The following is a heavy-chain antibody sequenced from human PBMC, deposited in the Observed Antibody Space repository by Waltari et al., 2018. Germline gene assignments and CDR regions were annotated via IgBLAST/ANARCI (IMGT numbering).Heavy chain of an antibody. Sequence: QLQLQESGPGLVKPSETLSLPCTAPGGSIIRSNEYWGWIRQPPGKGLEWIGNIYFRGSTDYNPSLVSRVTISIDTSKNQFFLRLTSVTAVDTALYYCARRGTVSETGAFDMWGQGTVVTVSS. J-gene: IGHJ3*02. CDR2: IYFRGST. D-gene: IGHD3-16*01. CDR1: GGSIIRSNEY. CDR3: ARRGTVSETGAFDM. V-gene: IGHV4-39*01.